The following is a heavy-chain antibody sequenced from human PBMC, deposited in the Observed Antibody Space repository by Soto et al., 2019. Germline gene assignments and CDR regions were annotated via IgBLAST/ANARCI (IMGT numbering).Heavy chain of an antibody. J-gene: IGHJ4*02. V-gene: IGHV4-39*01. CDR1: GGSISSSSYY. D-gene: IGHD3-16*02. CDR3: ASVAAGELSPYFDY. CDR2: IYYSGST. Sequence: SETLSLTCTVSGGSISSSSYYWGWIRQPPGKGLEWIGSIYYSGSTYYNPSLKSRVTISVDTSKNQFSLKLSSVTAADTAVYYCASVAAGELSPYFDYWGQGTLVTVSS.